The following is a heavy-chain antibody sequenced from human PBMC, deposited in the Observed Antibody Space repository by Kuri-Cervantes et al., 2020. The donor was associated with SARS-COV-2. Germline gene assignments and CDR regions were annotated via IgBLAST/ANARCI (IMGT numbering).Heavy chain of an antibody. CDR3: ARGANTKRLLNIVVANNWFDP. Sequence: ASVKVSCKVSGYTLTELSMHWVRQAPGKGLEWMGGFDPEDGETIYAQKFQGRVTMTRDTSTSTVYMELSSLRSEDTAVYYCARGANTKRLLNIVVANNWFDPWGQGTLVTVSS. D-gene: IGHD2-15*01. CDR2: FDPEDGET. J-gene: IGHJ5*02. V-gene: IGHV1-24*01. CDR1: GYTLTELS.